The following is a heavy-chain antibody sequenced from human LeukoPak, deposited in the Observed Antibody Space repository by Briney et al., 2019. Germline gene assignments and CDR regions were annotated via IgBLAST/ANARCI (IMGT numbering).Heavy chain of an antibody. V-gene: IGHV1-18*01. Sequence: GASVKVSCKASGYTFTSYGISWVRQAPGQGLEWMGWISVYNGNTKYAQKFQGRLTMTTDTSTRTAYMDLKSLRSDDTTVYYCARDVACSNWDVETDFWGQGTLVIVSS. CDR3: ARDVACSNWDVETDF. CDR2: ISVYNGNT. D-gene: IGHD5-24*01. CDR1: GYTFTSYG. J-gene: IGHJ4*02.